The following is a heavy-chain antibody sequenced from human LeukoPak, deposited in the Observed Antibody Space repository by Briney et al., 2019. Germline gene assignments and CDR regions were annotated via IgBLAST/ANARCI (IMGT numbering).Heavy chain of an antibody. D-gene: IGHD6-13*01. CDR3: ARGGSIWST. CDR1: GYTFTSYG. V-gene: IGHV1-18*04. CDR2: ISAYNGNT. Sequence: ASVKVSCKPSGYTFTSYGSIWVELAPGQRFEWMGWISAYNGNTNYLQKLQGRVTMTTDTSTRTAYMELRSLRSDDTAVYYCARGGSIWSTWGQGTLVTVSS. J-gene: IGHJ5*02.